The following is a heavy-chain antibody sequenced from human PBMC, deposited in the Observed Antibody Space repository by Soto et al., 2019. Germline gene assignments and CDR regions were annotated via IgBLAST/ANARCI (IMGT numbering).Heavy chain of an antibody. J-gene: IGHJ5*02. CDR3: ASTRYYYDSSGSRTWWFGT. CDR1: GGSVSSGSYY. D-gene: IGHD3-22*01. V-gene: IGHV4-61*01. Sequence: SETLSLTCTVSGGSVSSGSYYWSWIRQPPGKGLEWIGYIYYSGSTNYNPSLKSRVTISVDTSKNQFSLKLSSVTAADTAAYYSASTRYYYDSSGSRTWWFGTWGQGTLVTVSS. CDR2: IYYSGST.